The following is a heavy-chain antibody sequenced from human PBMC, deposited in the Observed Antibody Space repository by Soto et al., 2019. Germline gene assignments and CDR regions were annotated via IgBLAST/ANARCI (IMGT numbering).Heavy chain of an antibody. CDR3: ARDYYILTRYGMDV. V-gene: IGHV1-18*04. D-gene: IGHD3-9*01. J-gene: IGHJ6*02. CDR2: ISAYNGNT. CDR1: GYTFTSYG. Sequence: ASVKVSCKASGYTFTSYGISWVRQAPGQGLEWMGWISAYNGNTNYAQKLQGRVTMTTDTSTSTAYMELRSLRSDDTAVYYCARDYYILTRYGMDVWGQGTRVSVSS.